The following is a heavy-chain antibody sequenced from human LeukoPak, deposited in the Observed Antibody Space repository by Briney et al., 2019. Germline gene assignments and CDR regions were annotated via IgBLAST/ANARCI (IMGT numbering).Heavy chain of an antibody. Sequence: ASVKVSCKASGYTFTNYGMSRVRQAPGQGLEWMGWISAYNGNTKYAQKLQGRVTMTTDTSTFTAYMELRSLRSDDTAVYYCARDINYYYDSSGYYDYFDYWAREPWSPSPQ. D-gene: IGHD3-22*01. CDR1: GYTFTNYG. CDR3: ARDINYYYDSSGYYDYFDY. CDR2: ISAYNGNT. J-gene: IGHJ4*02. V-gene: IGHV1-18*01.